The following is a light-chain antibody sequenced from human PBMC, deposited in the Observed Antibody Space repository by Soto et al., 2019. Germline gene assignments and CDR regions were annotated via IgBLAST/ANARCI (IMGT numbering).Light chain of an antibody. CDR3: TSYAGGNNV. J-gene: IGLJ1*01. CDR2: EVN. CDR1: SSDVGGYNY. Sequence: QSALTQPPSASGSPGQSVTISCTGTSSDVGGYNYVSWYQQYPGKVPKLMVYEVNKRPSGVPDRFSGSKSGNTASLTVSGLQAEDEGDYYCTSYAGGNNVFGTGTKLTVL. V-gene: IGLV2-8*01.